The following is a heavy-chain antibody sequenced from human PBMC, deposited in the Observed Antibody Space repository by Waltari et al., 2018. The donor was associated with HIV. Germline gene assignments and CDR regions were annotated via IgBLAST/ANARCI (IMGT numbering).Heavy chain of an antibody. D-gene: IGHD3-22*01. Sequence: EVQLVASGGGLVQPGESLRLSCAASGFTFRSHWMSWVRTAPGKGLEWVANIKPDGSETYYVDSVKGRFTISRDNAKTSLYLQMNSLRAEDTAVYFCAREYFYESSGYYYRSTFDYWGQGTLVTVSS. CDR1: GFTFRSHW. J-gene: IGHJ4*02. CDR3: AREYFYESSGYYYRSTFDY. V-gene: IGHV3-7*01. CDR2: IKPDGSET.